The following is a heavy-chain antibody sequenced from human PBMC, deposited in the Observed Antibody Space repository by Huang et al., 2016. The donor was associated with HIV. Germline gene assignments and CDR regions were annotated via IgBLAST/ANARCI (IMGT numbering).Heavy chain of an antibody. D-gene: IGHD6-13*01. CDR3: ASQHIGAAATWF. Sequence: QLQLQESGPGQVKPSETLSLTCTVSGDFISSTKYYWGWIRQSPGKGLGWVGSVYQSGSTNYNPSLKGRVTLSVDTSRNQFSLRLNSVTAADTAVYYCASQHIGAAATWFWGRGTQVAVSS. CDR2: VYQSGST. J-gene: IGHJ4*02. V-gene: IGHV4-39*01. CDR1: GDFISSTKYY.